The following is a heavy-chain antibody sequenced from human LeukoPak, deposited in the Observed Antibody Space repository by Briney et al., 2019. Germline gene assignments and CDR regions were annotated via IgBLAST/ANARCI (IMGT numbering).Heavy chain of an antibody. Sequence: SETLSLTCTVSGYSISSGYYWGWIRQPPGKGLEWIGSLYHSGNTYYTPSLKSRVTMSVDTSKNQFSLKLTSVTAADTAVYYCARVETEGSSWYGVYYFDYWGQGTQVTVSS. J-gene: IGHJ4*02. CDR1: GYSISSGYY. V-gene: IGHV4-38-2*02. CDR3: ARVETEGSSWYGVYYFDY. D-gene: IGHD6-13*01. CDR2: LYHSGNT.